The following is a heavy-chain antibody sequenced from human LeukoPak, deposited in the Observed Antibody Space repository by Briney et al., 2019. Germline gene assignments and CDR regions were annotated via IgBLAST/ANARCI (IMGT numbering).Heavy chain of an antibody. CDR3: ARGGAARPDY. CDR1: GFTFSYYG. CDR2: ISSNSRTV. J-gene: IGHJ4*02. V-gene: IGHV3-48*01. D-gene: IGHD6-6*01. Sequence: GGSLRLSCAASGFTFSYYGMNWVRQAPGKGLEWVSYISSNSRTVEYADSVKGRFTISRDNAKNSLYLQLNTLRAEDTAVYYCARGGAARPDYWGRGTLVSVSS.